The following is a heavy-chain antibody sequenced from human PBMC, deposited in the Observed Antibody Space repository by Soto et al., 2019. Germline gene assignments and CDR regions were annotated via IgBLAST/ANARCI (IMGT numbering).Heavy chain of an antibody. D-gene: IGHD2-15*01. CDR1: GGTFSSYA. CDR3: ARGSGGSSYYYYGMDV. Sequence: GASVKVSCKASGGTFSSYAINWVRQAPGQGLEWMGGIIPIFGTANYAQKFQGRVTITADESTSTAYMELSSLRSEDTAVYYCARGSGGSSYYYYGMDVWGQGTTVTVSS. CDR2: IIPIFGTA. J-gene: IGHJ6*02. V-gene: IGHV1-69*13.